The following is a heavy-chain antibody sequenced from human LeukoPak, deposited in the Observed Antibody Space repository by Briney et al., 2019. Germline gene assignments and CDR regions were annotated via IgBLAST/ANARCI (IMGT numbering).Heavy chain of an antibody. V-gene: IGHV3-23*01. CDR2: ISGSGGDT. J-gene: IGHJ6*02. Sequence: PGGSLRLSCAASGFTFSSYAMSWVRQAPGKGLEWVSGISGSGGDTYYADSVKGRFTISRDNSKSTLYLQMNSLRAEDTAVYYCEKDGRASRPYFYYGMDVWGQGTTITVSS. D-gene: IGHD6-6*01. CDR1: GFTFSSYA. CDR3: EKDGRASRPYFYYGMDV.